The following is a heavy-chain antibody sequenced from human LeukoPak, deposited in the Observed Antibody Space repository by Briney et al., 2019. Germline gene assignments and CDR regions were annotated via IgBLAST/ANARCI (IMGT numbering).Heavy chain of an antibody. Sequence: GGSLRLSCAASGFTFSSYAMSWFRQAPGKGLEWVSAISGSGGSSYYADSVKGRFTISRDNSKNTLYLQMNSLRAEDTAVYYCAKGGGSGYYSHFDYWGQGTLVTVSS. CDR1: GFTFSSYA. D-gene: IGHD3-22*01. CDR2: ISGSGGSS. V-gene: IGHV3-23*01. J-gene: IGHJ4*02. CDR3: AKGGGSGYYSHFDY.